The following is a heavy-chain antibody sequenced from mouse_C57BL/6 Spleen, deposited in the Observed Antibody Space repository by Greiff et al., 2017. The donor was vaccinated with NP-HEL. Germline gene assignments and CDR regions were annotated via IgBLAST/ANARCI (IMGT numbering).Heavy chain of an antibody. CDR1: GYTFTSYW. D-gene: IGHD1-1*01. V-gene: IGHV1-52*01. Sequence: QVQLQQPGAELVRPGSSVKLSCKASGYTFTSYWMHWVKQRPIQGLEWIGNIDPSDSETHYNQKFKDKATLTVDKSSSTAYMQRSSLTSEDSAVYYCARTPVVDWYFDVWGTGTTVTVSS. CDR2: IDPSDSET. J-gene: IGHJ1*03. CDR3: ARTPVVDWYFDV.